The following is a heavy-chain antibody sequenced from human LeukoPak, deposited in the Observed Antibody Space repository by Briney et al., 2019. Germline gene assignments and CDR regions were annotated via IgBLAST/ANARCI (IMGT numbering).Heavy chain of an antibody. CDR3: ARDRGDFWSGYYRHYYYYYMDV. J-gene: IGHJ6*03. CDR2: INPNSGGT. D-gene: IGHD3-3*01. V-gene: IGHV1-2*02. CDR1: GYTFTGYY. Sequence: ASVKVSCKASGYTFTGYYMHWVRQAPGQGLEWMGWINPNSGGTNYAQKFQGRVTMTRDTSISTAYMELSRLRSDDTAVYYCARDRGDFWSGYYRHYYYYYMDVWGKGTTVTVSS.